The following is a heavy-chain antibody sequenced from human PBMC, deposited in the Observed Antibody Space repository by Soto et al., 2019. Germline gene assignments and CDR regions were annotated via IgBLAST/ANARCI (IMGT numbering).Heavy chain of an antibody. CDR2: INPSGGST. CDR1: GYTFTSYY. D-gene: IGHD2-2*01. CDR3: ARESRGGYCSSTSCYNFDY. V-gene: IGHV1-46*03. J-gene: IGHJ4*02. Sequence: ASVKVSCKASGYTFTSYYMHWVRQAPGQGLEWMGIINPSGGSTSYAQKFQGRVTMTRDTSTSTVYMELSSLRSEDTAVYYCARESRGGYCSSTSCYNFDYWGQGTRVTVSS.